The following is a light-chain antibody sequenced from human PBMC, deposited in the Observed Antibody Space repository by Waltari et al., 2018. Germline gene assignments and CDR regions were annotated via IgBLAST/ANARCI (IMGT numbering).Light chain of an antibody. CDR2: WAS. J-gene: IGKJ1*01. V-gene: IGKV4-1*01. CDR3: QQYVTTPWT. CDR1: QSVLYSPNSKNY. Sequence: DFVMTQSPEFLAVSLGERATINCKSSQSVLYSPNSKNYLAWYQQKPGQPPKLLIYWASTRESGVPDRFSGSGSGTDFTLTISSLQAEDVAVYYCQQYVTTPWTFGQGTKVEI.